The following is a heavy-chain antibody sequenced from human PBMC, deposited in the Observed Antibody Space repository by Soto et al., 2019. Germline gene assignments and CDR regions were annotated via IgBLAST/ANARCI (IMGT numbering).Heavy chain of an antibody. CDR2: MNHSGST. J-gene: IGHJ4*02. CDR3: ARGHYDILTGYSSYYFDY. CDR1: GGSFSGYY. V-gene: IGHV4-34*01. Sequence: QVQLQQWGAGLLKPSETLSLTCAVYGGSFSGYYWNWIRQPPGKGLEWIGEMNHSGSTNYNPSLKSRVTLSVDTAKNQFSLKLSSVTAADTAVYYCARGHYDILTGYSSYYFDYWGQGTLVTVSS. D-gene: IGHD3-9*01.